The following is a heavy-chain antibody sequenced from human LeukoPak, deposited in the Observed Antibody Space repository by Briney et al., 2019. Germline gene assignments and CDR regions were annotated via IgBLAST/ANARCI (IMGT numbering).Heavy chain of an antibody. CDR2: ISSSSSYI. J-gene: IGHJ4*02. CDR1: GFTFSSYS. CDR3: AREQGDSGAYANFDY. D-gene: IGHD4-17*01. V-gene: IGHV3-21*04. Sequence: PGGSLRLSCAASGFTFSSYSMNWVRQAPGKGLEWVSSISSSSSYIYYADSVKGRFTISRDNAKNSLYLQMNNLRVEDTAVYYCAREQGDSGAYANFDYWGQGTLVTVSS.